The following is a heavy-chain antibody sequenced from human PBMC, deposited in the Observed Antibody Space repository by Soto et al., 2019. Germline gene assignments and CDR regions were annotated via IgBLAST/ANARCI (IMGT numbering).Heavy chain of an antibody. CDR1: GYTFTSYD. CDR2: MNPNSGNT. CDR3: ARAINWGDYYYYGMDV. J-gene: IGHJ6*02. D-gene: IGHD7-27*01. Sequence: QVQLVQSGAEVKKPGASVKVSCKASGYTFTSYDINWVRQATGQGLEWMGWMNPNSGNTGYAQKFQGRVTMTRNTSISTAYMELSSLRSEDTAVYYCARAINWGDYYYYGMDVWGQGTTVTVSS. V-gene: IGHV1-8*01.